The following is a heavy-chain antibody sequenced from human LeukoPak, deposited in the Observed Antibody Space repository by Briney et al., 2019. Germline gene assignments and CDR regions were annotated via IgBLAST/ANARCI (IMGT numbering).Heavy chain of an antibody. J-gene: IGHJ3*02. V-gene: IGHV5-10-1*01. CDR2: IDPSDSYT. Sequence: GESLKISCKGSGXRFTSYWISWVRQMPGKGLEWMGRIDPSDSYTNYSPSFQGHLTISADKSISTAYLQWSSLKASDTAMYYCARHQLLGPCFKGVCSDAFDIWGQGTMVTVSS. CDR3: ARHQLLGPCFKGVCSDAFDI. CDR1: GXRFTSYW. D-gene: IGHD2-8*01.